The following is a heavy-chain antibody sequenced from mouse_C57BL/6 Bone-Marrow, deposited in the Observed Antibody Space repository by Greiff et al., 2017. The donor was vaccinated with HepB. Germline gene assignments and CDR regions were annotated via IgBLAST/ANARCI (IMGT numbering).Heavy chain of an antibody. J-gene: IGHJ2*01. CDR3: ARARDGYPFDY. CDR2: IYPRSGNT. D-gene: IGHD2-3*01. CDR1: GYTFTSYG. V-gene: IGHV1-81*01. Sequence: VKLMESGAELARPGASVKLSCKASGYTFTSYGISWVKQRTGQGLEWIGEIYPRSGNTYYNEKFKGKATLTADKSSSTAYMELRSLTSEDSAVYFCARARDGYPFDYWGQGTTLTVSS.